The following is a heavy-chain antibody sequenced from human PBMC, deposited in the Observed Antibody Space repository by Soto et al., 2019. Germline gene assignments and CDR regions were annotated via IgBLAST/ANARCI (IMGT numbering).Heavy chain of an antibody. CDR2: INQSGSSK. CDR3: ATDGYDFWSGYYIY. V-gene: IGHV3-23*01. Sequence: GGSLRLSCAASGVTFNNYWMSWVRQAPGKGLEWVAAINQSGSSKYYADSVKGRFTISRDNSKNTLYLQMNSLRAEDTAVYYCATDGYDFWSGYYIYWGQGTLVTVSS. D-gene: IGHD3-3*01. J-gene: IGHJ4*02. CDR1: GVTFNNYW.